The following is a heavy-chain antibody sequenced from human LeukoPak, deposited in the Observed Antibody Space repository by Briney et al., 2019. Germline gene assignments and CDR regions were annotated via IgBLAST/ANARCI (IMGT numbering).Heavy chain of an antibody. J-gene: IGHJ6*03. V-gene: IGHV1-46*01. CDR2: INPSGGST. CDR3: AREGMVRGTYYYYYYMDV. Sequence: ASVKVSCKASGYTFTSYYMHWVRQAPGQGLEWMGIINPSGGSTSYAQKFQGRVTMTRDTSTSTVYMELSSLRSEDTAVYYCAREGMVRGTYYYYYYMDVWGKGTTVTVSS. CDR1: GYTFTSYY. D-gene: IGHD3-10*01.